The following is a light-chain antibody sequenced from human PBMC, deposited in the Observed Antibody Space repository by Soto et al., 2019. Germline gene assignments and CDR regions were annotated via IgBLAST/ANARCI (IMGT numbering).Light chain of an antibody. J-gene: IGKJ2*01. Sequence: EIVLTQSPGTLSLSPGERATLSCRASQSVTSSYLAWYQQKPGQAPRLLIYGASTRATGIPDRFSGSGSGTDFTLTISRLEPEXFAVXYCQQSGSSPYTFGQGTNLEIK. CDR1: QSVTSSY. CDR2: GAS. CDR3: QQSGSSPYT. V-gene: IGKV3-20*01.